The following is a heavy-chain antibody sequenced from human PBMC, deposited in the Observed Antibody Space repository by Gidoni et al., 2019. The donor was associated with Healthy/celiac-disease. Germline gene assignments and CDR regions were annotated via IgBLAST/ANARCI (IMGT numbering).Heavy chain of an antibody. CDR2: IFSNDEK. V-gene: IGHV2-26*01. Sequence: QVTLKESGPVLVKPTETLTLTCTVSGFSLSNARMGVSWIRQPPGKALEWLAHIFSNDEKSYSTSLKSRLTISKDTSKSQVVLTMTNMDPVDTATYYCARIQGRYSYGFDYYYGMDVWGQGTTVTVSS. CDR1: GFSLSNARMG. J-gene: IGHJ6*02. D-gene: IGHD5-18*01. CDR3: ARIQGRYSYGFDYYYGMDV.